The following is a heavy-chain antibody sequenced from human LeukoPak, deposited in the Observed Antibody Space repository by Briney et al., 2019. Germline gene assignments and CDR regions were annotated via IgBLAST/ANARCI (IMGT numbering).Heavy chain of an antibody. J-gene: IGHJ3*02. CDR2: IWYDGSNK. Sequence: GGSLRLSCAASGFTFSSYGMHWVRQAPGKGLEWVAVIWYDGSNKYYADSVKGRFTISRDNSKNTLYLQMNSLRAEDTAVYYCARTSDFWSGFDAFDIWGQGTMVTVPS. CDR3: ARTSDFWSGFDAFDI. CDR1: GFTFSSYG. V-gene: IGHV3-33*01. D-gene: IGHD3-3*01.